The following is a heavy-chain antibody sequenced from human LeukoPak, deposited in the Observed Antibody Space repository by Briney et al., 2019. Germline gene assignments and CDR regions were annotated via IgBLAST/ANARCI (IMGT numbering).Heavy chain of an antibody. CDR3: ARDRGGEADY. Sequence: SETLSLTCTVSGGSISSYYWSWIRQPPGKGLEWIGYIYYSGSTNYNPSLKSRVTISVDTSKNQFSLKLSSVTAADTAVYYCARDRGGEADYWGQGTLVTVSS. D-gene: IGHD2-21*01. CDR2: IYYSGST. J-gene: IGHJ4*02. CDR1: GGSISSYY. V-gene: IGHV4-59*12.